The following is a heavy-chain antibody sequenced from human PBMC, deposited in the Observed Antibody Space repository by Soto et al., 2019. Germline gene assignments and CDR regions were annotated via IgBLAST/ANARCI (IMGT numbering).Heavy chain of an antibody. V-gene: IGHV1-46*01. CDR2: INPSGGST. Sequence: ASVQVYCKASGYTFTSYYMHWVRQAPGQGLEWMGIINPSGGSTSYAQKFQGRVTMTRDTSTSTVYMELSSLRSEDTAVYYCARARYYDSSGYYSLDYWGQGTLVTVSS. CDR3: ARARYYDSSGYYSLDY. CDR1: GYTFTSYY. D-gene: IGHD3-22*01. J-gene: IGHJ4*02.